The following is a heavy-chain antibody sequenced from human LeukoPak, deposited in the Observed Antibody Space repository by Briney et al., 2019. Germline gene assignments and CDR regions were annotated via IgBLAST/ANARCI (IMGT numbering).Heavy chain of an antibody. CDR1: GFTFSSYE. CDR2: ISSSGSTI. CDR3: AGGWLTSPDY. Sequence: GGSLRLSCAASGFTFSSYEMNWVRQAPGKGLEWVSYISSSGSTIYYADPVKGRFTISRDNAKNSLYLQMNSLRAEDTAVYYCAGGWLTSPDYWGQGTLVTVSS. V-gene: IGHV3-48*03. J-gene: IGHJ4*02. D-gene: IGHD3-22*01.